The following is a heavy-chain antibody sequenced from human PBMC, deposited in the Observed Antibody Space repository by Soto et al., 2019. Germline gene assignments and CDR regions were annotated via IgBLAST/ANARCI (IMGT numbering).Heavy chain of an antibody. V-gene: IGHV1-2*04. Sequence: QVQLVQSGAEVKKPGASVKVSGKASGYTFTGYYMHWVRQAPGQGLEWMGWINPNSGGTNYAQKFQGWVTMTRDTSISTAYMELSRLRSDDTAVYYCARGGAAGTFSRYYYGMDVWGQGTTVTVSS. J-gene: IGHJ6*02. CDR2: INPNSGGT. CDR3: ARGGAAGTFSRYYYGMDV. D-gene: IGHD6-13*01. CDR1: GYTFTGYY.